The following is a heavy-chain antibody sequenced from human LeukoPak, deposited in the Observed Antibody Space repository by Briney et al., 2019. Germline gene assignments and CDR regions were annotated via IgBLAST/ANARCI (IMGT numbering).Heavy chain of an antibody. CDR3: ATSEWLVDPEYFQH. CDR2: FDPEDGET. CDR1: GGTFSSYA. J-gene: IGHJ1*01. D-gene: IGHD6-19*01. Sequence: ASVKVSCKASGGTFSSYAISWVRQAPGQGLEWMGGFDPEDGETIYAQKFQGRVTMTEDTSTDTAYMELSSLRSEDTAVYYCATSEWLVDPEYFQHWGQGTLVTVSS. V-gene: IGHV1-24*01.